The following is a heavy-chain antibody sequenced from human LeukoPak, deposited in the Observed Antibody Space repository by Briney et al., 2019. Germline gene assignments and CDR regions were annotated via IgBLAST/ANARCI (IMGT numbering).Heavy chain of an antibody. J-gene: IGHJ6*02. CDR3: ARGNIEMGIQLWTRPDYYYYYGMGV. V-gene: IGHV4-34*01. Sequence: SETLSDTRAVYGGSFSGYFRSWIRQPPGKGLEWIGEINHSGSTNYNPSLKSRVTISVDTSKNQFSLKLSSVTAADTAVYYCARGNIEMGIQLWTRPDYYYYYGMGVWDQAPTVTVSS. D-gene: IGHD5-18*01. CDR1: GGSFSGYF. CDR2: INHSGST.